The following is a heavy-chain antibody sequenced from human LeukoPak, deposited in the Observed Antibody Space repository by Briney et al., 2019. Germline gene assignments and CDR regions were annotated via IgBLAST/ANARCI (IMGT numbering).Heavy chain of an antibody. CDR2: IYYSGST. Sequence: SETLSLTCTVSGVSISSYYWSWIRQPPGKGLEWIGYIYYSGSTNYNPSLKSRVTISVDSTKNQFSLKLSSVTAADTAVDYCARALRAIDDYWGQGTLVTVSS. CDR1: GVSISSYY. CDR3: ARALRAIDDY. V-gene: IGHV4-59*01. J-gene: IGHJ4*02. D-gene: IGHD1-26*01.